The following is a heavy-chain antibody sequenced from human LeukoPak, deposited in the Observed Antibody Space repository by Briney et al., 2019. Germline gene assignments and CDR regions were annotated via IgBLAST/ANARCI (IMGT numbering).Heavy chain of an antibody. CDR2: ISYSGSP. CDR1: GGPISSYY. Sequence: SETLSLTCTVCGGPISSYYWLGLPQPPGEGLEWIGYISYSGSPNYNPSLKSRVTISVDTSQNQFSLKLSSVTAADTAVYYCARSSSAHYYDSSGYLPSHFDCWGQGTLVTVSS. J-gene: IGHJ4*02. CDR3: ARSSSAHYYDSSGYLPSHFDC. V-gene: IGHV4-59*01. D-gene: IGHD3-22*01.